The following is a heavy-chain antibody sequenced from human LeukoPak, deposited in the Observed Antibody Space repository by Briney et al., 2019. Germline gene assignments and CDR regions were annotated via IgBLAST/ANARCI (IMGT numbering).Heavy chain of an antibody. V-gene: IGHV5-51*01. CDR3: ARSITGTSFDY. Sequence: GESLKISCKGPGYSFHSQWIGWVRQMPGKGLEWMGIIYPGDSDTRYSPSFQGQVTISADKSISTAYLQWSSLKASDTAMYYCARSITGTSFDYWGQGTLVTVSS. J-gene: IGHJ4*02. CDR2: IYPGDSDT. CDR1: GYSFHSQW. D-gene: IGHD1-7*01.